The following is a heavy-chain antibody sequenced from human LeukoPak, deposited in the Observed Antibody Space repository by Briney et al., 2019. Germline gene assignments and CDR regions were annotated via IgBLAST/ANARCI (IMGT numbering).Heavy chain of an antibody. CDR1: GGSISSYY. CDR3: ARDYYGSGSYTPPNWFDP. V-gene: IGHV4-59*01. J-gene: IGHJ5*02. CDR2: IYYSGST. D-gene: IGHD3-10*01. Sequence: PSETLSLTCTVSGGSISSYYWSWIRQPPGKGLEWIGYIYYSGSTNYNPSLTSRVTISVDTSKNQFSLKLSSVTAADTAVYYCARDYYGSGSYTPPNWFDPWGQGTLVTVSS.